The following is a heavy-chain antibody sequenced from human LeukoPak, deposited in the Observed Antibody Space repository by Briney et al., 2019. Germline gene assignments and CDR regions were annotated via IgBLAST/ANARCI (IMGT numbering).Heavy chain of an antibody. CDR1: GFTFGDYA. D-gene: IGHD3-10*01. CDR2: ISGDGGST. J-gene: IGHJ6*02. Sequence: GGSLRFSCAASGFTFGDYAMHWVRQAPGKGLERVSLISGDGGSTYYADSVKGRFTISRDNSKNTLYLQINSLRAEDTAVYYCARANYGSGSNYYYGLDVWGQGTTVTVSS. CDR3: ARANYGSGSNYYYGLDV. V-gene: IGHV3-43*02.